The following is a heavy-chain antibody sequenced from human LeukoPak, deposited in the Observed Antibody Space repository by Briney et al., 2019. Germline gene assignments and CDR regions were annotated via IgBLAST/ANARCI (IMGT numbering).Heavy chain of an antibody. D-gene: IGHD3-22*01. CDR2: IYYSGST. Sequence: PSETLSLTCAVSGYSISSGYYWGWIRQPPGKGLEWIGSIYYSGSTYYNPSLKSRVTISVDTSKNQFSLKLSSVTAADTAVYYCALYYYDSNYYYYYMDVWGKGTTVTVSS. V-gene: IGHV4-38-2*01. J-gene: IGHJ6*03. CDR3: ALYYYDSNYYYYYMDV. CDR1: GYSISSGYY.